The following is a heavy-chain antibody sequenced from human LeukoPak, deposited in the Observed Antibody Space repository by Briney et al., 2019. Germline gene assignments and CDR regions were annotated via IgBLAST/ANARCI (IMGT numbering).Heavy chain of an antibody. D-gene: IGHD6-19*01. J-gene: IGHJ4*02. CDR1: GYTLTELS. Sequence: ASVKVSCKVSGYTLTELSMHWVRQAPGKGLEWMGGFDPEDGETIYAQKFQGRVTMTEDTSTDTAYMELSSLRSEDTAVYYCATASSGRYGFDYWGQGTLVTVSS. CDR3: ATASSGRYGFDY. CDR2: FDPEDGET. V-gene: IGHV1-24*01.